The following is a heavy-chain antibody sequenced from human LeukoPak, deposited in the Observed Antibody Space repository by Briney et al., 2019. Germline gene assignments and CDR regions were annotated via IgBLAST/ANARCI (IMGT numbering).Heavy chain of an antibody. Sequence: PGGSLRLSCAASGFTFSDYSVNWVRQAPGKGLEWVSYIGGNSRPTYFADSVKGRFTISRDNSKDTLFLQLNSLTAADTAMYFCAKASVAIPQYCNSWGQGTLVTVSS. J-gene: IGHJ5*02. CDR3: AKASVAIPQYCNS. D-gene: IGHD2-2*02. V-gene: IGHV3-48*01. CDR1: GFTFSDYS. CDR2: IGGNSRPT.